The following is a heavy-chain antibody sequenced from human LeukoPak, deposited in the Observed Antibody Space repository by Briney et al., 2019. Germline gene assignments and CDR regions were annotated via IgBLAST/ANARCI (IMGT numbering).Heavy chain of an antibody. V-gene: IGHV4-39*01. J-gene: IGHJ4*02. CDR2: ISYVGQT. D-gene: IGHD1-26*01. Sequence: PSETLSLSCTVSGGSIDNSNGYFRVWLRQPPGKGLEWIGSISYVGQTFYNSSLESRVTLSVDRSRNQFSLRLRSVTAADTAVFYCARLVYSDPNYFDYWGQGSLVSVSS. CDR3: ARLVYSDPNYFDY. CDR1: GGSIDNSNGYF.